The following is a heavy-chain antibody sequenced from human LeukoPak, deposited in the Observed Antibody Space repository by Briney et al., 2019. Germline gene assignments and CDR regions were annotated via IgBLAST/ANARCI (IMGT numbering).Heavy chain of an antibody. CDR3: ARWDIRGTAHQLDY. CDR1: GFSLSSHW. J-gene: IGHJ4*02. CDR2: INQDGSAR. V-gene: IGHV3-7*01. D-gene: IGHD5-12*01. Sequence: GGSLRLSCATSGFSLSSHWMSWVRQAPGKGLEWVANINQDGSARYYVDSVKGRFTTSRDNAKNSMYLQMNSLRPEDTAVYYCARWDIRGTAHQLDYWGQGTLVTVSS.